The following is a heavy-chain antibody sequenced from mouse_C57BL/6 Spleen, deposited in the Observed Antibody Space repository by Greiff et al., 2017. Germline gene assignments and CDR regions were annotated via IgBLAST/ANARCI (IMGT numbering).Heavy chain of an antibody. J-gene: IGHJ4*01. Sequence: QVQLQQPGAELVKPGASVKLSCKASGYTFTSYWMHWVKQRPGRGLEWIGRFDPNSGGTKYNEKFKNKATLTVDKPSSTAYMQLSSLTSEDSAVYYCARGTMIRGDAMDYWGQGTSVTVSS. D-gene: IGHD2-4*01. V-gene: IGHV1-72*01. CDR1: GYTFTSYW. CDR3: ARGTMIRGDAMDY. CDR2: FDPNSGGT.